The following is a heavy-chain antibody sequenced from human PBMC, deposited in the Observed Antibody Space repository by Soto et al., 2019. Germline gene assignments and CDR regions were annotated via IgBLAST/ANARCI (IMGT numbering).Heavy chain of an antibody. D-gene: IGHD2-21*02. CDR3: ARDHLILPAHDFFYGSDV. CDR2: IPQDGVDG. Sequence: GSLRLSCEVSGFTFSMYSMSWVRQSPGKGLEWVAKIPQDGVDGHYADSVKGRFTISRDNGKNSLYLQLNNLRAEDTAVYYCARDHLILPAHDFFYGSDVWGRGATVTVS. V-gene: IGHV3-7*03. CDR1: GFTFSMYS. J-gene: IGHJ6*02.